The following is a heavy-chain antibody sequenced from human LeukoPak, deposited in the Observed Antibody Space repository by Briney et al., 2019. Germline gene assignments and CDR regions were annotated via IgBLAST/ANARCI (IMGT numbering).Heavy chain of an antibody. Sequence: GRSLRLSCAASGFTFSSYGMHWVRQAPGKGLEWVAVISYDGSNKYYADSVKGRFTISRDNSKNTLYLQMNSLRAEDTAVYYCAKVTDQYYYGSGSYYNPLDYWGQGTLVTVSS. J-gene: IGHJ4*02. CDR3: AKVTDQYYYGSGSYYNPLDY. D-gene: IGHD3-10*01. V-gene: IGHV3-30*18. CDR1: GFTFSSYG. CDR2: ISYDGSNK.